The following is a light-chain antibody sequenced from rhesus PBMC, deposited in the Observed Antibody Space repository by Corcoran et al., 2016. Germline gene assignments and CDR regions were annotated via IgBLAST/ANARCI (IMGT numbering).Light chain of an antibody. CDR1: QSFSSS. CDR3: QQYYSYPPT. CDR2: SAS. J-gene: IGKJ1*01. V-gene: IGKV1-46*01. Sequence: DIQMTQSPSSLSASVGDTVTITCRASQSFSSSLAWYQQKPGKAPKLLGYSASSLQSGVPSRVSGSKSETDFHLTSSSLQPEDIASYYCQQYYSYPPTFVQGTKVENK.